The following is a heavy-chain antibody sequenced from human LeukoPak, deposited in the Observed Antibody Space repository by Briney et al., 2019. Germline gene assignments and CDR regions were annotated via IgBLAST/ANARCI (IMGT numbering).Heavy chain of an antibody. J-gene: IGHJ1*01. CDR3: AGASIQLGQH. CDR1: GGSFSGYY. Sequence: PSETLSLTCAVYGGSFSGYYWSWIRQPPGKGLEWIGEINHSGSTNYNPSLKSRVTISVDTSKNQFSLKPSSVTAADTAVYYCAGASIQLGQHWGQGTLVTASS. D-gene: IGHD5-18*01. CDR2: INHSGST. V-gene: IGHV4-34*01.